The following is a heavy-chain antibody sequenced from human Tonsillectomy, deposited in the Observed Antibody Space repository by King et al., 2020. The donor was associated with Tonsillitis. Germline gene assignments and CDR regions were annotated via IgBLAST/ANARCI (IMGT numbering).Heavy chain of an antibody. CDR1: GGSISSYY. CDR3: ARDWDYGSGSASLDY. V-gene: IGHV4-4*07. J-gene: IGHJ4*02. D-gene: IGHD3-10*01. Sequence: QLQESGPGLVKPSETLSLTCTVSGGSISSYYWSWIRQPAGKGLEWIGRIYTSGGTNYNPSLKSRVTMSVDTSKNQFSLKLSSVTAADTAVYYCARDWDYGSGSASLDYWGQGTLVTVSS. CDR2: IYTSGGT.